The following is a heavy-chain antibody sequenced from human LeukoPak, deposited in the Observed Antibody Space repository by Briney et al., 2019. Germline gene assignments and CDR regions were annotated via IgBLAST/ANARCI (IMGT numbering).Heavy chain of an antibody. CDR3: ARAGTGTTGGPLYYYGMDV. Sequence: SETLSLTCTVSGGSISSYYWSWIRQPPGKGLEWIGEINHSGSTNYNPSLKSRVTISVDTSKNQFSLKLSSVTAADTAVYYCARAGTGTTGGPLYYYGMDVWGQGTTVTVSS. V-gene: IGHV4-34*01. CDR2: INHSGST. J-gene: IGHJ6*02. CDR1: GGSISSYY. D-gene: IGHD1-7*01.